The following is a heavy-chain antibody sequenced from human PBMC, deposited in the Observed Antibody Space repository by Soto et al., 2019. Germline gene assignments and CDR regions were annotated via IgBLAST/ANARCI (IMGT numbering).Heavy chain of an antibody. D-gene: IGHD1-26*01. J-gene: IGHJ4*02. CDR2: ISSSGSTI. CDR3: ARAESGSLDY. CDR1: GFTFSSYE. V-gene: IGHV3-48*03. Sequence: EVQLVESGGGLVQPGGSLRLSCAASGFTFSSYEMNWVRQAPGKGLEWVSHISSSGSTIYYADSVKGRFTISRDNAKNSLYLQMNSLRAEDTAVYYCARAESGSLDYWGQGTLVTVSS.